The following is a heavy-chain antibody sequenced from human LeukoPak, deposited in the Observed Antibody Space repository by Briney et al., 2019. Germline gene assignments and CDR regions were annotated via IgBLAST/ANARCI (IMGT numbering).Heavy chain of an antibody. CDR1: GYTFTGYY. CDR3: ARGYCSGGSCYPFDP. D-gene: IGHD2-15*01. CDR2: INPNSGGT. V-gene: IGHV1-2*02. J-gene: IGHJ5*02. Sequence: ASVKVSCKASGYTFTGYYMHWVRQAPGQGLEWMGWINPNSGGTNYAQKFQGRVTMTRDTSISTAYMELSRLRSEDTAVYYCARGYCSGGSCYPFDPWGQGTLVTVSS.